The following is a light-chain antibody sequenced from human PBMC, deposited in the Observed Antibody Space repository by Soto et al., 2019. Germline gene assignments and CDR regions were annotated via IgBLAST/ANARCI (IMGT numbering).Light chain of an antibody. CDR1: SSDVGGYDY. CDR2: DVT. J-gene: IGLJ1*01. CDR3: CSYAGTYTFYV. V-gene: IGLV2-11*01. Sequence: QSALTQPRSVSGSPGQSVTISCTGTSSDVGGYDYVSWYQQHPGKAPKLMIYDVTKRPSGVPDRFSGSMSGNTASLTISGLQAEDDADYYCCSYAGTYTFYVFGTGTKLTVL.